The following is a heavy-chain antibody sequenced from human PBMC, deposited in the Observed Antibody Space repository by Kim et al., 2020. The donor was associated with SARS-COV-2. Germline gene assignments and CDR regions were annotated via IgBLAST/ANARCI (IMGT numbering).Heavy chain of an antibody. J-gene: IGHJ4*02. CDR3: ARHAGGGAAAGYYFDY. V-gene: IGHV4-39*01. Sequence: LRCRVTISVDTSKNQFSLKLSSVTAADTAVYYCARHAGGGAAAGYYFDYWGQGTLVTVSS. D-gene: IGHD6-13*01.